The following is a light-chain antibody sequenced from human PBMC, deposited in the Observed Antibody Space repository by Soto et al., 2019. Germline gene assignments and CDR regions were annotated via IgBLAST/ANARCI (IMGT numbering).Light chain of an antibody. V-gene: IGKV3-11*01. CDR2: DAS. CDR3: QHRRNWPLT. J-gene: IGKJ4*02. CDR1: QSVSSN. Sequence: EIVLTQSPATLSLSPGERATLSCRASQSVSSNLAWFQQKPGQAPRLLIYDASNRAPGIPARFSGSGSGTDFTLTISSLEPEDFAIYYCQHRRNWPLTFGGGTKVEIK.